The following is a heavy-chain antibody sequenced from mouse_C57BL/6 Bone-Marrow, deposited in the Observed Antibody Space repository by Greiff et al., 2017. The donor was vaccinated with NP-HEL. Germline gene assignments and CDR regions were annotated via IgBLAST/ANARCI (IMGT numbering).Heavy chain of an antibody. CDR3: ARGGTGFAY. D-gene: IGHD3-3*01. V-gene: IGHV1-50*01. CDR1: GYTFTSYW. J-gene: IGHJ3*01. CDR2: IDPSDSYT. Sequence: QVQLQQPGAELVKPGASVKLSCKASGYTFTSYWMQWVNQRPGQGLEWIGEIDPSDSYTNYNQKFKGKATLTVDTSSSTAYMQLSSLTSEDSAVYYCARGGTGFAYWGQGTLVTVSA.